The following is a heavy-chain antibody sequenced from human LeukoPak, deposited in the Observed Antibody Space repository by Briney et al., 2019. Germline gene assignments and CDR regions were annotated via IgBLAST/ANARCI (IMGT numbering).Heavy chain of an antibody. J-gene: IGHJ4*02. CDR2: ISSSGSTI. V-gene: IGHV3-48*03. Sequence: PGGSLRLSCAASGFTFSSYEMNWVRQAPGKGLEWVSYISSSGSTIYYADSVKGRFTISRDNAKNSLYLQMDGLRGDDTAVYYCARLRRNSDRSGYYYYYDYWGQGTLVTVSS. D-gene: IGHD3-22*01. CDR3: ARLRRNSDRSGYYYYYDY. CDR1: GFTFSSYE.